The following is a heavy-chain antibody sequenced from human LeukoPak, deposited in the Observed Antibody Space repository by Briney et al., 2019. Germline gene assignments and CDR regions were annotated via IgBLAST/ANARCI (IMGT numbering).Heavy chain of an antibody. CDR3: AKHLRGGQPTEYFQH. CDR2: ISGSGGST. CDR1: GFTFSSYA. D-gene: IGHD3-16*01. Sequence: GGSLRLSCAASGFTFSSYAMSWVRQAPGKGLEWVSAISGSGGSTFFTDSVKGRFTISRDDSKNTLYLQMNSLKAEGTAVYYCAKHLRGGQPTEYFQHWGQGTLVTVSS. V-gene: IGHV3-23*01. J-gene: IGHJ1*01.